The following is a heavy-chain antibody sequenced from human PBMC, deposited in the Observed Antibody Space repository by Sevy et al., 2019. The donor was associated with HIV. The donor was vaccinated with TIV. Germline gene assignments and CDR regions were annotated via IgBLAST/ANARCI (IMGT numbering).Heavy chain of an antibody. J-gene: IGHJ4*02. D-gene: IGHD5-12*01. CDR1: GFKFDDHT. Sequence: GGSLRLSCGASGFKFDDHTMHWVRQAPGKGLQWVSFIGGDKKNSSYASSVQGRFSISRDNRRNTLYLQMHSLRIEDTGLYFCAKDVGGFSGFDYWGQGTLVTVSS. CDR2: IGGDKKNS. CDR3: AKDVGGFSGFDY. V-gene: IGHV3-43*01.